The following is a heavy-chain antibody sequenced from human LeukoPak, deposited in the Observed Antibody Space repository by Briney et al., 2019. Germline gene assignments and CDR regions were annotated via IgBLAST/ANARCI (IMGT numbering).Heavy chain of an antibody. J-gene: IGHJ5*02. CDR2: IYYSGST. CDR3: ARAYDYVWGSYRSENWFDP. CDR1: GGSISSYY. V-gene: IGHV4-59*01. Sequence: PSETLSPTCTVSGGSISSYYWSWIRQPPGKGLEWIGYIYYSGSTNYNPSLKSRVTISVDTSKNQFSLKLSSVTAADTAVYYCARAYDYVWGSYRSENWFDPWGQGTLVTVSS. D-gene: IGHD3-16*02.